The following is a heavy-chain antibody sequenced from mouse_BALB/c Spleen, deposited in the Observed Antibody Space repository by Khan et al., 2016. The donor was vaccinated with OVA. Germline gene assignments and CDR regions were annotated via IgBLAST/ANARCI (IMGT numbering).Heavy chain of an antibody. J-gene: IGHJ3*01. Sequence: EVQLQQSGAELVRPGASVKLSCTASGFNIKDTYMHWVKLRPEQGLEWIGRIDPSNGDTKYDPKFQDKATIPTDPSSNTAYLQLSSLTSEDTAGYYCATLYDNPFPYWGQGTLVTVSA. CDR2: IDPSNGDT. D-gene: IGHD2-3*01. CDR1: GFNIKDTY. CDR3: ATLYDNPFPY. V-gene: IGHV14-3*02.